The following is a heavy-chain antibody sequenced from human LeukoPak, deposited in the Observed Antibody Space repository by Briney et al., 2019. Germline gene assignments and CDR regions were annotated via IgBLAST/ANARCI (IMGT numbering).Heavy chain of an antibody. Sequence: GGSLRLSCAASGFTVSSNYMGWVRQAPGKGLERVSLIYSGGNTYYADSVKGRFTISRDNSKNTLYLQMNSLRAEDTAVYYCARGPSSQYLVHHVAFDIWGQGTMVTVSS. J-gene: IGHJ3*02. CDR1: GFTVSSNY. D-gene: IGHD6-13*01. V-gene: IGHV3-53*01. CDR2: IYSGGNT. CDR3: ARGPSSQYLVHHVAFDI.